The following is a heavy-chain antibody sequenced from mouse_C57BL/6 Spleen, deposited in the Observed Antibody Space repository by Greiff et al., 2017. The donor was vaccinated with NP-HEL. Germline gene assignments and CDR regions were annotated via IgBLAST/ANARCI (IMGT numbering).Heavy chain of an antibody. CDR2: ISDGGSYT. V-gene: IGHV5-4*01. J-gene: IGHJ2*01. CDR3: ERKGITTVVADFDY. CDR1: GFTFSSYA. Sequence: EVQVVESGGGLVKPGGSLKLSCAASGFTFSSYAMSWVRQTPEKRLEWVATISDGGSYTYYPDNVKGRFTISRDNAKNNLYLKRSHLKSEDTAMYYCERKGITTVVADFDYWGQGTTLTVSS. D-gene: IGHD1-1*01.